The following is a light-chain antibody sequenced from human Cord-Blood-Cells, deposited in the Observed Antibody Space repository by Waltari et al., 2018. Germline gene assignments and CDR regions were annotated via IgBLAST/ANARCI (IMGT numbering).Light chain of an antibody. V-gene: IGKV1-39*01. CDR1: KSISSY. CDR3: QQSYSTPLT. CDR2: AAS. Sequence: DIQMTQSPSSLYASVGDRLTITCRASKSISSYLNWYQQKPGKAPKLLIYAASSLQSGVPSRFSGSGSGTDFTLTISSLQPEDFATYYCQQSYSTPLTFGGGTKVEIK. J-gene: IGKJ4*01.